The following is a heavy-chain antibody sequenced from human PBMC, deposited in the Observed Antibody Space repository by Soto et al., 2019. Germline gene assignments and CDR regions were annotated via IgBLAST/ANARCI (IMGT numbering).Heavy chain of an antibody. CDR3: ARAASTTVTNRLNDVFDV. J-gene: IGHJ3*01. Sequence: QVQLVQSGAEVKKPGASVRVSCKASGDTFTNYYIDWVRQAPGQGLEWMGIINPNGGSTMYAQKSKGRVTIPRDTSTSTVYMELSSLRSQDTAVYYCARAASTTVTNRLNDVFDVWGQGTMVTVSS. V-gene: IGHV1-46*03. CDR1: GDTFTNYY. CDR2: INPNGGST. D-gene: IGHD4-4*01.